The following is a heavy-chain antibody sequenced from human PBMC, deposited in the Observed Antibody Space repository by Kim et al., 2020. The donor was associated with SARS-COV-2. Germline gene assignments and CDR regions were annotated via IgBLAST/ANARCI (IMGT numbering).Heavy chain of an antibody. J-gene: IGHJ4*02. CDR2: IYYSEST. CDR3: ARLDIAAAGTENY. CDR1: GGSISSYY. D-gene: IGHD6-13*01. V-gene: IGHV4-59*08. Sequence: SETLSLTCTVSGGSISSYYWSWIRQPPGKGLEWIGYIYYSESTNYNPSLKSRVTISVDTSKNQFSLKLSSVTAADTAVYYCARLDIAAAGTENYWGQGTLVTVSS.